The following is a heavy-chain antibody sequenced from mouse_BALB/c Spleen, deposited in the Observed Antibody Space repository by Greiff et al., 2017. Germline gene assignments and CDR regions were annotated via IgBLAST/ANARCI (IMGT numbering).Heavy chain of an antibody. D-gene: IGHD2-1*01. CDR1: GFSLTSYG. CDR2: IWGDGST. J-gene: IGHJ2*01. CDR3: AKTGNGNYVRYFDY. V-gene: IGHV2-3*01. Sequence: VKLQQSGPGLVQPSQSLSITCTVSGFSLTSYGVSWVRQPPGKGLEWLGVIWGDGSTNYHSALISRLSISKDNSKSQVFLKLNSLQTDDTATYYCAKTGNGNYVRYFDYWGQGTTLTVSS.